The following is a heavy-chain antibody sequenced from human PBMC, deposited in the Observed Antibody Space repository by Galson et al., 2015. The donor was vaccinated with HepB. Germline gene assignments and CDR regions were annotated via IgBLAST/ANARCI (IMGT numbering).Heavy chain of an antibody. CDR3: ASPLRFLEWPFDY. J-gene: IGHJ4*02. Sequence: SLRLSCAASGFTFSSYAMHWVRQAPGKGLEWVAVLSYDGSNKYYADSVKGRFTISRDNSKNTLYLRMNSLRAEDTAVYYCASPLRFLEWPFDYWGQGTLVTVSS. D-gene: IGHD3-3*01. V-gene: IGHV3-30-3*01. CDR2: LSYDGSNK. CDR1: GFTFSSYA.